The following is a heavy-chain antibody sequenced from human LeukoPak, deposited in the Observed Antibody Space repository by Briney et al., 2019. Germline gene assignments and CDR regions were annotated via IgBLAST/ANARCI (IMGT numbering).Heavy chain of an antibody. CDR2: IWYDGSNK. V-gene: IGHV3-33*01. CDR1: GFTFSSYG. J-gene: IGHJ3*02. CDR3: ARDGVRYYDSSRALGAFDI. Sequence: GGSLRLSCAASGFTFSSYGMHWVRQAPGKGLEWVAVIWYDGSNKYYADFVKGRFTISRDNSKNTLYLQMNSLRAEDTAVYYCARDGVRYYDSSRALGAFDIWGQGTMVTVSS. D-gene: IGHD3-22*01.